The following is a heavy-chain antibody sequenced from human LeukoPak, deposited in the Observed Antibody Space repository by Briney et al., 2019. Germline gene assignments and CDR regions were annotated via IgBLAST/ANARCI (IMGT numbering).Heavy chain of an antibody. CDR2: IYSGGST. J-gene: IGHJ4*02. D-gene: IGHD2-15*01. CDR3: ARERASLYCSGGGRYLEY. CDR1: GFTVSSNY. Sequence: QPGGSLRLSCAASGFTVSSNYMSWVRQAPGKGLEWVSVIYSGGSTYYADSVKGRFTISRDTSKNTLYFQMNSLRAEDTAVYYCARERASLYCSGGGRYLEYWGQGTLVTVSS. V-gene: IGHV3-66*01.